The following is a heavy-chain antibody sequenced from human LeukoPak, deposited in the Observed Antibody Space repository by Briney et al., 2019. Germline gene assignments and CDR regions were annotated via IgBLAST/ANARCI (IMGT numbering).Heavy chain of an antibody. Sequence: SETLSLTCTVSGYSISSGYYWGWIRQPPGKGLEWIGSIYHSGSTYYNPSLKSRVTISVDTSKNQFSLKLSSVTAADAAVYYCARGPTTVTNPYYYYYYMDVWGKGTTATVSS. CDR1: GYSISSGYY. J-gene: IGHJ6*03. CDR3: ARGPTTVTNPYYYYYYMDV. D-gene: IGHD4-17*01. CDR2: IYHSGST. V-gene: IGHV4-38-2*02.